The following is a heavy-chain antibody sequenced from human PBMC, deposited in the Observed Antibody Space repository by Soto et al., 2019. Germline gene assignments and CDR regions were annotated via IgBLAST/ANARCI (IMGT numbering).Heavy chain of an antibody. Sequence: GGSLRLSCAASGFTFSSYGMHWVRQAPGKGLEWVAVISYDGSNKYYADSVKGRFTISRDNSKNTLYLQMNSLRAEDTAVYYCAKDREIAAAGLDYWAQGTLVTVSS. CDR2: ISYDGSNK. V-gene: IGHV3-30*18. D-gene: IGHD6-13*01. CDR3: AKDREIAAAGLDY. CDR1: GFTFSSYG. J-gene: IGHJ4*02.